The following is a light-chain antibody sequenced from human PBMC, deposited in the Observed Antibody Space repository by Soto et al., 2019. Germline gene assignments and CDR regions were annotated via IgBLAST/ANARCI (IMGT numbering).Light chain of an antibody. J-gene: IGLJ1*01. CDR3: SSYTSSSTHV. V-gene: IGLV2-14*03. CDR1: SSDIGAFTF. CDR2: DVN. Sequence: QSALTQPASLSGSPGQSITISCTGTSSDIGAFTFVSWYQQHPGKVPKLMIFDVNRRPSGVSDRFSGSKSGNTASLTISGLQAEDEGGYYCSSYTSSSTHVFGSGTKVTVL.